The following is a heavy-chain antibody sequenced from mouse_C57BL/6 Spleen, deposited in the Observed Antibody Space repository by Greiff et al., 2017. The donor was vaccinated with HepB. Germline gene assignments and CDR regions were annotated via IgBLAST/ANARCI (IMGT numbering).Heavy chain of an antibody. J-gene: IGHJ2*01. CDR2: IHPNSGST. D-gene: IGHD4-1*01. Sequence: QVQLKQSGAELVKPGASVKLSCKASGYTFTSYWMHWVKQRPGQGLEWIGMIHPNSGSTNYNEKFKSKATLTVDKSSSTAYMQLSSLTSEDSAVYYCARSGTGDFDYWGQGTTLTVSS. CDR3: ARSGTGDFDY. V-gene: IGHV1-64*01. CDR1: GYTFTSYW.